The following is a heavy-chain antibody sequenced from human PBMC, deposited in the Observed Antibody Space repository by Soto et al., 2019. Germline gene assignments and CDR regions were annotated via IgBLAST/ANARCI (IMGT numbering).Heavy chain of an antibody. V-gene: IGHV1-8*01. D-gene: IGHD2-2*01. CDR3: ARGQYQLLTVYYYYMDV. CDR1: GYTFTSYD. Sequence: GASVKVSCKASGYTFTSYDINWVRQATGQGLEWMGWMNPNSGNTGYAQKFQGRVTMTRNTSISTAYMELSSLRSEGTAVYYCARGQYQLLTVYYYYMDVWGKGTTVTVSS. J-gene: IGHJ6*03. CDR2: MNPNSGNT.